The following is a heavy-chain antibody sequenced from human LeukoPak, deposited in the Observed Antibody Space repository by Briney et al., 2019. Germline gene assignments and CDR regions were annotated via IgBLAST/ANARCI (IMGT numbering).Heavy chain of an antibody. CDR2: IYTSGST. CDR1: GGSISSYY. V-gene: IGHV4-4*09. J-gene: IGHJ4*02. CDR3: ARHYYDSRGSYYFDY. Sequence: SETLSLTCTVSGGSISSYYWSWIRQPPGKGLEWIGYIYTSGSTNYNPSLKSRVTISVDTSKNQFSLKLSSVTAADTAVYYCARHYYDSRGSYYFDYWGQGTLVTVSS. D-gene: IGHD3-22*01.